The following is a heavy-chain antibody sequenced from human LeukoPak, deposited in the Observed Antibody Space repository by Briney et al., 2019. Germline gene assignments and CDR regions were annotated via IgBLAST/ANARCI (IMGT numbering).Heavy chain of an antibody. D-gene: IGHD1-7*01. Sequence: SGTLSHTCAVSGGSISSSYWWSWVRQPPGKGLEWIGEIYHSGDTNYYPSLKSRVTISVDKSKNQFSLKLNSVTAADTALYYCATAVGTGTTEFGMDVWGQGTTVTVSS. J-gene: IGHJ6*02. CDR1: GGSISSSYW. CDR3: ATAVGTGTTEFGMDV. CDR2: IYHSGDT. V-gene: IGHV4-4*02.